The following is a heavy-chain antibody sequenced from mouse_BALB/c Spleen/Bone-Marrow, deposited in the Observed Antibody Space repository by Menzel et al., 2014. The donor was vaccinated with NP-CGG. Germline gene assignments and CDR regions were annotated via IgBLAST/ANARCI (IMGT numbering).Heavy chain of an antibody. V-gene: IGHV3-2*02. J-gene: IGHJ2*01. CDR3: ARKVVRSYFDY. CDR1: GYSITSDYA. CDR2: IRYSGGT. Sequence: EVKLVESGPGLVKPSQSLSLTCTVTGYSITSDYAWNWIRQFPGNTLEWMGFIRYSGGTSYNPSLKSRISITRDTSKNQFFLQLNSVTTEDTATYYCARKVVRSYFDYWGQGTTLTVSS. D-gene: IGHD1-1*01.